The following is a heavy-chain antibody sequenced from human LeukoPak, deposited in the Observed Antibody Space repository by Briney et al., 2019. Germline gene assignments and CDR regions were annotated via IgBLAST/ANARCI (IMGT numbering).Heavy chain of an antibody. D-gene: IGHD3-3*01. CDR3: ARDAYYDFWSGYSADLNWFDP. CDR1: GYTFTSYG. Sequence: ASVKVSCKASGYTFTSYGISWVRQAPGQGLEWMGWISAYNGNTNYAQKFQGRVTITTDESTSTAYMELSSLRSEDTAVYYCARDAYYDFWSGYSADLNWFDPWGQGTLVTVSS. J-gene: IGHJ5*02. V-gene: IGHV1-18*01. CDR2: ISAYNGNT.